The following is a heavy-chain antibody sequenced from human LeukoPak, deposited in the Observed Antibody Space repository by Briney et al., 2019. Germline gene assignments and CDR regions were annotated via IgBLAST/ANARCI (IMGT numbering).Heavy chain of an antibody. CDR1: GFTFSSYG. J-gene: IGHJ3*02. CDR2: ISYDGSNK. CDR3: AKEELGAFDI. V-gene: IGHV3-30*18. D-gene: IGHD6-13*01. Sequence: GESLRLSCAASGFTFSSYGMHWVRQAPGKGLEWVAVISYDGSNKYYADSVKGRFTISRDNSKNTLYLQMNSLRAEDTAVYYCAKEELGAFDIWGQGTMVTVSS.